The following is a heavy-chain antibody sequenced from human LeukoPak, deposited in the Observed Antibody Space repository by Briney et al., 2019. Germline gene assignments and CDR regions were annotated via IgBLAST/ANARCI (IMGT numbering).Heavy chain of an antibody. CDR1: GGSISSGDYY. CDR3: ARENYDFETFDP. J-gene: IGHJ5*02. V-gene: IGHV4-30-4*08. Sequence: ASETLSLTCTVSGGSISSGDYYWSWIRQPPGKGLEWIGYIYYSGSTYYNPSLKSRVTISVDTSKNQFSLKLSSVTAADTAVYYCARENYDFETFDPWGQGTLVTVYS. CDR2: IYYSGST. D-gene: IGHD3-3*01.